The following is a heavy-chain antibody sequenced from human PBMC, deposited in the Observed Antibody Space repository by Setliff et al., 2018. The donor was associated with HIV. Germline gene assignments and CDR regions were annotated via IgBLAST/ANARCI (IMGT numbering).Heavy chain of an antibody. J-gene: IGHJ4*02. CDR2: IKQGGSEK. D-gene: IGHD5-18*01. V-gene: IGHV3-7*04. CDR3: ARVADGYNSYFDY. CDR1: GFIFSSYW. Sequence: PGGSLRLSCTASGFIFSSYWMSWARQAPGKGLEWVANIKQGGSEKYYVDSVKGRFTMSRDNAKNSLFLQMHSLRAEDTAVYYCARVADGYNSYFDYWGQGTVVTVSS.